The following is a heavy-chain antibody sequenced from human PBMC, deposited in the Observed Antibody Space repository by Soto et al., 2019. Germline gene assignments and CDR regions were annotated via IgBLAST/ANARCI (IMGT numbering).Heavy chain of an antibody. D-gene: IGHD1-1*01. V-gene: IGHV3-23*01. CDR2: ISGSGGST. Sequence: PGGSLRLSCAASGFTFSSYAMSWVRQAPGKGLEWVSAISGSGGSTYYADSVKGRFTISRDNSKNTLYLQMNSLRAEDTAVYYCAKEGSGTTGTTQYYGMDVWGQGTTVTVSS. CDR1: GFTFSSYA. J-gene: IGHJ6*02. CDR3: AKEGSGTTGTTQYYGMDV.